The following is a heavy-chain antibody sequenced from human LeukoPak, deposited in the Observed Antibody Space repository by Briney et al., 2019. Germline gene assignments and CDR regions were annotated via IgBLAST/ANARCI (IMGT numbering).Heavy chain of an antibody. CDR2: IYSTGGT. Sequence: SETLSLTCTVSGAXVSSGSYYWSWIRQPPGKGLELIGYIYSTGGTYYNPSLNSRVTISLDTSRNRFSLKLTSVTSADTAVYYCARANDYGDYRKWFDPWGQGTLVTVSS. V-gene: IGHV4-61*01. CDR1: GAXVSSGSYY. CDR3: ARANDYGDYRKWFDP. D-gene: IGHD4-17*01. J-gene: IGHJ5*02.